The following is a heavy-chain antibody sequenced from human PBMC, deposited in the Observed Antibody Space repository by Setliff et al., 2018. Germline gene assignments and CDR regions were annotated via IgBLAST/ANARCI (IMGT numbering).Heavy chain of an antibody. CDR2: ISVYNGKT. Sequence: ASVKVSCKASGYTLSNSILSWVRQAPGQGLEWVGWISVYNGKTYFAQKFQDRITLTTDTSTNTGYLELRGLKTEDTAVYYCISLWLGYYGLDVWGQGTTVTVSS. D-gene: IGHD5-18*01. CDR1: GYTLSNSI. CDR3: ISLWLGYYGLDV. V-gene: IGHV1-18*01. J-gene: IGHJ6*02.